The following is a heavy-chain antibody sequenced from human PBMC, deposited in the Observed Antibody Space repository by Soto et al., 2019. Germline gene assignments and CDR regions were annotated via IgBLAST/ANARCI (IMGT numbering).Heavy chain of an antibody. D-gene: IGHD1-1*01. Sequence: GALRLSCAAFGLTISGKKYVAWVRQAPGKGLEWVSGLYDVDGSLYADSVRGRFTTSSDSSKTTVYLQMNDLRPDDTAVYYCATWHEREHAYDVWGQGTTVTVSS. CDR3: ATWHEREHAYDV. J-gene: IGHJ3*01. CDR1: GLTISGKKY. CDR2: LYDVDGS. V-gene: IGHV3-53*01.